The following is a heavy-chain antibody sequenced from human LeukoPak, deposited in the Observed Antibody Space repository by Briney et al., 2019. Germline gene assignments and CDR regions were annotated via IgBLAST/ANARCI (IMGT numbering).Heavy chain of an antibody. V-gene: IGHV4-34*01. J-gene: IGHJ1*01. D-gene: IGHD6-13*01. CDR1: GGSLIDHY. Sequence: SETLSLTCAVYGGSLIDHYWNWIRQPPGKGPEWIGEINHSGSTKYNPSLKSRVTISVDTSKNQFSLNLNSVTAADTAVYYCARGNIAAAVKYWGQGTLVTVSS. CDR2: INHSGST. CDR3: ARGNIAAAVKY.